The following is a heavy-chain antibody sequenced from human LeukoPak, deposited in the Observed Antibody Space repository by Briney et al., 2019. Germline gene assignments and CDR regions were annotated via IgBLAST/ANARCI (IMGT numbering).Heavy chain of an antibody. J-gene: IGHJ4*02. CDR3: AKDLGYCSGGSCLALDY. V-gene: IGHV3-7*03. Sequence: PGGSLRLSCAVSGFTFSNYWMSWVRQAPGKGLEWVANIKQDGSEKYYVDSVKGRFTISRDNAKKSVYLQMNSLRAEDTAVYYCAKDLGYCSGGSCLALDYWGQGTLVTVSS. D-gene: IGHD2-15*01. CDR1: GFTFSNYW. CDR2: IKQDGSEK.